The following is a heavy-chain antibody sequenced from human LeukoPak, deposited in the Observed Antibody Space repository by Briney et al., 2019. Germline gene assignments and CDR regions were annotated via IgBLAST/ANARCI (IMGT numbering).Heavy chain of an antibody. CDR2: ISGSGGST. D-gene: IGHD2-15*01. CDR3: AKGPYCCGGSCYSRWLDY. J-gene: IGHJ4*02. Sequence: PGGSLRLSCAASGFTFSSYAMSWVRQAPGKGLEWVSGISGSGGSTYYADSVKGRFTISRDNSKNALYLQMNSLRAEDTAVYYCAKGPYCCGGSCYSRWLDYWGQGTLVTVSS. CDR1: GFTFSSYA. V-gene: IGHV3-23*01.